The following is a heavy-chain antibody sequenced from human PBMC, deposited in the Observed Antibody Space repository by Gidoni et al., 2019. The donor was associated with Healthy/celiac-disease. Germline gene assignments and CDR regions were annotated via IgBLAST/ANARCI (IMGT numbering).Heavy chain of an antibody. CDR2: FDPEDVET. D-gene: IGHD2-2*02. CDR1: GYTLTELS. Sequence: QVQLVQSGAEVKKPGASVKVSCKVSGYTLTELSMHWVRQAPGKGLEWMGGFDPEDVETIYAQKFQGRVTMTEDTSTDTAYMELSSLRSEDTAVYYCATAALFPECSSTSCYNRWFDPWGQGTLVTVSS. V-gene: IGHV1-24*01. CDR3: ATAALFPECSSTSCYNRWFDP. J-gene: IGHJ5*02.